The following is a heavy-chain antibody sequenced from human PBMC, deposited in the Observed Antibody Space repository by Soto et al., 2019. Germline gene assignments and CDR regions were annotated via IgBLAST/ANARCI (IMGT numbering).Heavy chain of an antibody. Sequence: QVQLVESGGGVVQPGRSLRLSCAASGFTFSSYAMHWVRQAAGKGLQWVAVISYDGRTTYYADSVEGRFTISRDNPQNTLHLQMNSLRAEDTALYYCAKVVASGSLLLDSWGQGVLVTVSS. V-gene: IGHV3-30-3*01. J-gene: IGHJ4*02. CDR3: AKVVASGSLLLDS. D-gene: IGHD6-13*01. CDR2: ISYDGRTT. CDR1: GFTFSSYA.